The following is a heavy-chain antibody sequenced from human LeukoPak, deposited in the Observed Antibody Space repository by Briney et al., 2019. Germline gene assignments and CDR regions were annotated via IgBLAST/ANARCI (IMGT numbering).Heavy chain of an antibody. Sequence: ASVKVSCKASGYSFTSNYIHWVRQAPGQGLEWMGMIYPRDGSTSYAQKFQGRVTVTRGTSMSTVHMELSGLRSEDTAVYYCARDQEAFDYWGQGTLVTVSS. J-gene: IGHJ4*02. CDR3: ARDQEAFDY. CDR1: GYSFTSNY. CDR2: IYPRDGST. V-gene: IGHV1-46*01.